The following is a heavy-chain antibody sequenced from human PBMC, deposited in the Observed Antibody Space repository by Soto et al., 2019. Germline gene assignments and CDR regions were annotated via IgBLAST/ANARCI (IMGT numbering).Heavy chain of an antibody. CDR1: GFSLKSSGVG. D-gene: IGHD3-10*01. J-gene: IGHJ5*02. V-gene: IGHV2-5*04. Sequence: GSGPTLVNPTQTLTLTCTFSGFSLKSSGVGVAWIRQPPGKALEWLALVYWSDEKRYSPSLKNRLTITKDTSKNEVVLTMTNMDLPDTGTYSRTHTEYYLATGTSYNVRWFDTWPQGILVNVSS. CDR2: VYWSDEK. CDR3: THTEYYLATGTSYNVRWFDT.